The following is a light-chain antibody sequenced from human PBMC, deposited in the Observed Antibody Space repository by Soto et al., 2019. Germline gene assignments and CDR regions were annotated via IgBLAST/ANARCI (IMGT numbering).Light chain of an antibody. CDR2: HNS. Sequence: QSVLTQPPSVSGAPGQRVTISCTGSSSNIGAGYDVHWYQQLPGTAPKLLIYHNSNRPSGVPDRFSGSKSGTSASLAITGLQAEDEADYYCQSYDSSLSGSRAFGPGTKVTVL. V-gene: IGLV1-40*01. CDR1: SSNIGAGYD. J-gene: IGLJ1*01. CDR3: QSYDSSLSGSRA.